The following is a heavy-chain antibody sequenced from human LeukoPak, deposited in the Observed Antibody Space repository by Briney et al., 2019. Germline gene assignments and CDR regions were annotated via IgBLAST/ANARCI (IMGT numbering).Heavy chain of an antibody. D-gene: IGHD4/OR15-4a*01. J-gene: IGHJ4*02. CDR3: ARRAGAYSHPYDY. V-gene: IGHV3-74*01. Sequence: GSLGLSCAASGFTFSSYWMHWVRQAPGKGLVWVSRINSDGSSTSYADPVKGRFTISRDNAKNTLYLQMNSLRAEDTAVYYCARRAGAYSHPYDYWGQGTLVTVSS. CDR1: GFTFSSYW. CDR2: INSDGSST.